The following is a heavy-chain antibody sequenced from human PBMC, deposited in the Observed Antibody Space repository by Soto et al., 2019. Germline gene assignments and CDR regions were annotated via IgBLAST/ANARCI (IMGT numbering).Heavy chain of an antibody. D-gene: IGHD2-15*01. CDR2: INAGGTT. CDR3: ARGVVVVAATYGMDV. CDR1: GFTVGLNF. V-gene: IGHV3-66*01. J-gene: IGHJ6*02. Sequence: PGGSLRLSCAASGFTVGLNFMTWVRQAPGKGLEWVSVINAGGTTYYADSVKGRFSISRDDSKNTLYLQMNSLRAEDTAVYYCARGVVVVAATYGMDVWGQGTTVTVSS.